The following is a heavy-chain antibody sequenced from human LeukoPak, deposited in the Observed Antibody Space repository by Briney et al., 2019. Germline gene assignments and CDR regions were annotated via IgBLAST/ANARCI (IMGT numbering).Heavy chain of an antibody. D-gene: IGHD1-26*01. V-gene: IGHV3-21*01. CDR1: GFTFNNAW. J-gene: IGHJ4*02. Sequence: GGSLRLSCAASGFTFNNAWMNWVRQAPGKGLEWVSFISTSSSYIYYADSVKGRFTISRDNAKNSLYLQMNSLRAEDTAVYYCACEVGSTVDYWGQGTLVTVSS. CDR2: ISTSSSYI. CDR3: ACEVGSTVDY.